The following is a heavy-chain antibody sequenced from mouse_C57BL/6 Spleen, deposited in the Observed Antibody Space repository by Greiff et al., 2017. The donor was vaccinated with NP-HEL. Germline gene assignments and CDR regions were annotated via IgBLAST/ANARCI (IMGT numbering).Heavy chain of an antibody. D-gene: IGHD2-5*01. CDR3: ARWDYSNYSGY. CDR1: GYTFTSYW. J-gene: IGHJ2*01. CDR2: INPSSGYT. Sequence: QVQLQQSGAELAKPGASVQLSCKASGYTFTSYWMHWVKQRPGQGLEWIGYINPSSGYTKYNQKFKDKATLTADKSSSTAYMQLSSLTYEDTAVYYCARWDYSNYSGYWGQGTTLTVSS. V-gene: IGHV1-7*01.